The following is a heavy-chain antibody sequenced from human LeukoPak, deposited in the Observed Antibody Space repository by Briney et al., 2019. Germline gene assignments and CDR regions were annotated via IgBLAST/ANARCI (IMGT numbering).Heavy chain of an antibody. V-gene: IGHV1-69*05. CDR1: GGTFSSYA. CDR3: ARGIAAAGTLPSRFDP. D-gene: IGHD6-13*01. Sequence: SGKVSCKASGGTFSSYAISWVRQAPGQGLEWMGGIIPIFGTANYAQKFQGRVTITTDESTSTAYMELSSLRSEDTAVYYCARGIAAAGTLPSRFDPWGQGTLVTVSS. CDR2: IIPIFGTA. J-gene: IGHJ5*02.